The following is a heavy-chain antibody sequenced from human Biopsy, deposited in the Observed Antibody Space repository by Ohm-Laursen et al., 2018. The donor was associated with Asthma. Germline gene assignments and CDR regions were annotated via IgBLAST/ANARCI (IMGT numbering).Heavy chain of an antibody. D-gene: IGHD2-15*01. CDR3: ARASGAASSSWFDP. Sequence: SQTLSLTCTVSGASIKTDDHYWSWLRKPPGKGLEWFGFIHYSGSTSYNPSLKGGVTISVDTSKNQFSLKLSSVTAADTAVYYCARASGAASSSWFDPWGQGTLVTVSS. CDR1: GASIKTDDHY. J-gene: IGHJ5*02. CDR2: IHYSGST. V-gene: IGHV4-30-4*01.